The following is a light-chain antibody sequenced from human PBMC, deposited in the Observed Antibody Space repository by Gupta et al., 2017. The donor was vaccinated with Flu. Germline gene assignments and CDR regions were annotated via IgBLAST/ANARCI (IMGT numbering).Light chain of an antibody. CDR2: LGS. CDR1: QSLLHSNGYNY. V-gene: IGKV2-28*01. CDR3: KQALQTPRT. Sequence: DIVMTQSPLSLPVTPGEPASSSCRSSQSLLHSNGYNYLDWYLQKPGQSPQLLIYLGSNRASGVPYRFSGSGSGTDFTLKISRVEAEDVGVYYCKQALQTPRTFGQGTKVEIK. J-gene: IGKJ1*01.